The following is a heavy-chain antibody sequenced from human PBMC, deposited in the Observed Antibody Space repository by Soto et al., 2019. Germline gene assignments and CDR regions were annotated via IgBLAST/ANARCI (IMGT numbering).Heavy chain of an antibody. V-gene: IGHV3-11*04. CDR3: ARPEAPTITMDV. CDR2: ISMSGSTI. J-gene: IGHJ6*03. CDR1: GFTFSDYY. D-gene: IGHD5-12*01. Sequence: GGSLRLSCAASGFTFSDYYMSWIRQAPGKGLEWVSYISMSGSTIYYADSVKGRFTISRDNAKNSLYLQMNSLRAEDTAVYYCARPEAPTITMDVWGKGTTVTVSS.